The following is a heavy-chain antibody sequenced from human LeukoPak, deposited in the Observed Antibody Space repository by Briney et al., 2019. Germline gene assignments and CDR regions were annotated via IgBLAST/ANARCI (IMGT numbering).Heavy chain of an antibody. J-gene: IGHJ4*02. CDR1: GGSISSYY. CDR3: ARHPPLVGTWELRQ. Sequence: PSETLSLTCTVSGGSISSYYWSWIRQPPGKGLEWIGYIYTSGSTNYNPSLKSRVTISVDTSKNQFSLKLSSVTAADTAVYYCARHPPLVGTWELRQWGQGTLVTVSS. V-gene: IGHV4-4*09. CDR2: IYTSGST. D-gene: IGHD1-26*01.